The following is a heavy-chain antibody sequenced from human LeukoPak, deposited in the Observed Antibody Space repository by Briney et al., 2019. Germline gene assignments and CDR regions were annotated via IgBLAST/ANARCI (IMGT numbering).Heavy chain of an antibody. CDR1: GFTFSNAW. CDR3: ASLQWDLPTSWGYFDF. D-gene: IGHD1-26*01. Sequence: GGSLRLSCAASGFTFSNAWMSWVRQAPGKGLEWVSTISGSGDRIHYGDSVKGRFTISRDNSKNTLYLQMNNLRAEDTAVYFCASLQWDLPTSWGYFDFWGQGTLVTVSS. J-gene: IGHJ4*02. CDR2: ISGSGDRI. V-gene: IGHV3-23*01.